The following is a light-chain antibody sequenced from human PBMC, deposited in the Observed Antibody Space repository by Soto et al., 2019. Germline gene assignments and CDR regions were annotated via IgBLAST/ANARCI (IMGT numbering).Light chain of an antibody. CDR1: QGINIY. CDR3: QQTDSAPS. CDR2: AAS. Sequence: DIQMTQSPSSLSASVGDRVTITCRASQGINIYLNWYQQRAGKAPRLLIYAASKLQSGVPSRFSGSTSGTDFTLTINSLQPEDFATYYCQQTDSAPSFGGGTKVDIK. J-gene: IGKJ4*01. V-gene: IGKV1-39*01.